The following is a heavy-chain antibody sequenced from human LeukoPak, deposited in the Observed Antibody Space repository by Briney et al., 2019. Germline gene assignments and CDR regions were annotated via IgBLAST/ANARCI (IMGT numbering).Heavy chain of an antibody. CDR1: GGTFSSYT. CDR3: ARAGGKQNAFDI. V-gene: IGHV1-69*05. CDR2: IIPIFGTA. D-gene: IGHD2-15*01. J-gene: IGHJ3*02. Sequence: SVKVSCKASGGTFSSYTISWVRQAPGQGLEWMGGIIPIFGTANYAQKFQGRVTITTDESTSTAYMELSSLRSEDTAVYYCARAGGKQNAFDIWGQGTMVTVSS.